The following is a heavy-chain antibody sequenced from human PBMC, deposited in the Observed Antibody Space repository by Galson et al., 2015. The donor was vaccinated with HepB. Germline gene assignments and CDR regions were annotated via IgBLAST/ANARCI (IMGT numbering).Heavy chain of an antibody. V-gene: IGHV3-30*18. J-gene: IGHJ4*02. CDR1: GFTFSSYG. D-gene: IGHD3-9*01. CDR3: AKGRYHDILTGSDFDS. Sequence: SLRLSCAASGFTFSSYGMHWVRQAPGKGLEWVAVFSYDGSYKFYADSVKGRFTISRDNSKNTLYLQINSLRAEDTAMYYCAKGRYHDILTGSDFDSWGQGTLVTVSS. CDR2: FSYDGSYK.